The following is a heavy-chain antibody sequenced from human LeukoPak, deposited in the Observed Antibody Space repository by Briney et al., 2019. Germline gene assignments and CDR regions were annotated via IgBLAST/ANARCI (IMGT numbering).Heavy chain of an antibody. CDR2: MNPNSGNT. J-gene: IGHJ5*02. CDR1: GYTFTSYD. CDR3: ARAGKYYDFWSGYYMGGHNWFDP. D-gene: IGHD3-3*01. V-gene: IGHV1-8*01. Sequence: ASVKVSCKASGYTFTSYDINWVRQATGQGLEWMGWMNPNSGNTGYAQKFQGRVTMTRNTSISTAYMELSSLRSEDTAVYYCARAGKYYDFWSGYYMGGHNWFDPWGQGTLVTVSS.